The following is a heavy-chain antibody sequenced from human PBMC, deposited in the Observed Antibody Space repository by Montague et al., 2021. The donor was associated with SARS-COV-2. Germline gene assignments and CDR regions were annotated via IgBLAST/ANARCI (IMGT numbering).Heavy chain of an antibody. CDR1: DGSFSDYS. J-gene: IGHJ4*02. V-gene: IGHV4-34*01. Sequence: SETLSLTCAVYDGSFSDYSWTWIRQPPVKGLEWIGEINHRGSTNYNPSLKSRVTISVDTSKNQFSLKMTSVTAADTAVYYCARGRQHINMIVVVVTGGEYYLDFWGQGTLVAVSS. CDR2: INHRGST. CDR3: ARGRQHINMIVVVVTGGEYYLDF. D-gene: IGHD3-22*01.